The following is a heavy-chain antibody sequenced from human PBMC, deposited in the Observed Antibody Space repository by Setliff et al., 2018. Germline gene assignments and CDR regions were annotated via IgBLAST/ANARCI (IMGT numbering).Heavy chain of an antibody. Sequence: ASVKVSCKASGYTFTDYYMHWVQQAPGKGLEWMGRVDPEDGETIYAEKFQGRVTITADTSTDTAYMELGSLRSEDTAVYYCATGRDWPTDTDWYFDLWGRGTLVTVSS. CDR1: GYTFTDYY. D-gene: IGHD3-9*01. CDR3: ATGRDWPTDTDWYFDL. V-gene: IGHV1-69-2*01. CDR2: VDPEDGET. J-gene: IGHJ2*01.